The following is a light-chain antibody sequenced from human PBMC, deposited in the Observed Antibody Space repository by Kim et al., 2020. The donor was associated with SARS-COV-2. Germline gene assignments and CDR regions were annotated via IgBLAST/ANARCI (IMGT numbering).Light chain of an antibody. CDR3: SSYTSSDTGV. CDR1: SSDIGTYNY. V-gene: IGLV2-14*03. J-gene: IGLJ2*01. Sequence: QSALTQPASVSGSPGQSITISCTGTSSDIGTYNYVSWYQQHPGKVPKLITFDVSNRPSGVSNRFSGPKSGNMASLTISGLQAEDEADYYCSSYTSSDTGVFGGGTQLTVL. CDR2: DVS.